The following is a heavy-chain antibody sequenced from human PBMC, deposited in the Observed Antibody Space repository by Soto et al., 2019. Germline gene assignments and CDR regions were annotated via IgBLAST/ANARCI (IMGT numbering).Heavy chain of an antibody. D-gene: IGHD2-2*01. Sequence: VQLVESGGGLVKPGGSLRLSCAASGFTFSDYYMSWIRQAPGKGLEWVSYISSSSSYTNYADSVKGRFTISRDNAKNSLYLQMNSLRAEDTAVYYWARDEYCSSTSCNYYGMDVWGQGTTVTVSS. CDR2: ISSSSSYT. V-gene: IGHV3-11*06. J-gene: IGHJ6*02. CDR1: GFTFSDYY. CDR3: ARDEYCSSTSCNYYGMDV.